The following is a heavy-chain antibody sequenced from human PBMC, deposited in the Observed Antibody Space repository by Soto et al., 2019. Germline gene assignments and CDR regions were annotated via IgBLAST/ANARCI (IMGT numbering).Heavy chain of an antibody. Sequence: SETLSLTCAVYGGSFSGYYWSWIRQPPGKGLEWIGYIYYSGSTYYNASLESRLTISVDRSKNQFSLKLGSVTVADTAVYYCARDAAIVAVVRSGMEVGGQGTTVNVSS. J-gene: IGHJ6*02. CDR3: ARDAAIVAVVRSGMEV. V-gene: IGHV4-34*01. CDR1: GGSFSGYY. CDR2: IYYSGST. D-gene: IGHD3-3*01.